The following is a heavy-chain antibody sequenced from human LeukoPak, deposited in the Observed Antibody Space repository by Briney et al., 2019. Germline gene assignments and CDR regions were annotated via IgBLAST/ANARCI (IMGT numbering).Heavy chain of an antibody. CDR3: PRVFSYYTYSFDY. Sequence: PGGSLRLSCAGFGFTFRSYEMNWVRQAPGKGLEWISYISSTGSAIYSADSVKGRFTISRDNAKNSLYLQMNSLRAEDTAVYYCPRVFSYYTYSFDYWGQGTLVTVSS. J-gene: IGHJ4*02. D-gene: IGHD3-22*01. V-gene: IGHV3-48*03. CDR1: GFTFRSYE. CDR2: ISSTGSAI.